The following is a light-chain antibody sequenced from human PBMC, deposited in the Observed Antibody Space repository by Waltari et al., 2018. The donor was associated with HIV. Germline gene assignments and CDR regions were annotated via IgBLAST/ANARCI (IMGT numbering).Light chain of an antibody. CDR2: DDS. CDR1: NIGGKS. V-gene: IGLV3-21*02. CDR3: QVWDTTRDHHV. Sequence: SYVLTQPPSVSVAPGQTARITCGGNNIGGKSVHWYQQKPGKAPVLVVDDDSDRPSGIPERFSGSNSGKTATLSIRRVEAGDEADYYCQVWDTTRDHHVFGTGTKVTVL. J-gene: IGLJ1*01.